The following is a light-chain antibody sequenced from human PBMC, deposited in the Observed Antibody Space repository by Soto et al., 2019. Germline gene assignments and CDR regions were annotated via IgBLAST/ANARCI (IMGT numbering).Light chain of an antibody. V-gene: IGKV3-15*01. J-gene: IGKJ1*01. CDR2: GVS. CDR1: KSISSN. Sequence: EIVMTQSPVTLSASPGERVTLSCRTNKSISSNLAWYQQKRGQAPRLLISGVSTRASGVPDRFSGSGSVADFTLTINGLEPEDSAVYYCQQRGNWPPTWTFGQGTKVDI. CDR3: QQRGNWPPTWT.